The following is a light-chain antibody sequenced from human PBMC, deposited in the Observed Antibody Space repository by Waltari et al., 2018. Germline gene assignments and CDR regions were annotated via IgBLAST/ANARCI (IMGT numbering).Light chain of an antibody. CDR3: QQYNFDPWT. V-gene: IGKV1-5*03. CDR2: KAS. CDR1: QTVETW. J-gene: IGKJ1*01. Sequence: DIQMTQSPSTLSASPGDSVTITCRASQTVETWLAWYQQKPGRPPKFLIYKASTLETGVPSRFRGSGSGTEFTLTINGLQVDDFATYYCQQYNFDPWTFGQGTRVEIK.